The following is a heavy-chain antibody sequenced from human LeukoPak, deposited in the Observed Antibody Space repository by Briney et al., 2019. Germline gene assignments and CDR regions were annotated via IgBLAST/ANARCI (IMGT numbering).Heavy chain of an antibody. CDR1: GYAFTSYV. Sequence: ASVTVSCKASGYAFTSYVISWVRQAPGQGLEWVGLISAYKGNTNYARKLQGRVTMTTDTSTSTAYVALRSLRSDDTDAYSCARRLFRDYEKWFDRWGQGTLVTVSS. V-gene: IGHV1-18*01. CDR2: ISAYKGNT. D-gene: IGHD4-17*01. J-gene: IGHJ5*02. CDR3: ARRLFRDYEKWFDR.